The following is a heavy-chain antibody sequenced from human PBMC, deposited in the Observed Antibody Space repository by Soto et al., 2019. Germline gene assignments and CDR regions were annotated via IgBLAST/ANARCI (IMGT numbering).Heavy chain of an antibody. CDR3: ARGSDESITIFGVVVQFGRYYYYGMDV. V-gene: IGHV1-2*04. CDR1: GYTFTGYY. CDR2: INPNSGGT. Sequence: GASVKVSCKASGYTFTGYYMHWVRQAPGQGLEWMGWINPNSGGTNYAQKFQGWVTMTRDTSISTAYMELSRLRSEDTAVYYCARGSDESITIFGVVVQFGRYYYYGMDVWGQGTTVTVSS. J-gene: IGHJ6*02. D-gene: IGHD3-3*01.